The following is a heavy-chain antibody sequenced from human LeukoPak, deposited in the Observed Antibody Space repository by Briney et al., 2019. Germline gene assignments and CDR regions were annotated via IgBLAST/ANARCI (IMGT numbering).Heavy chain of an antibody. CDR1: GYTFTSYG. V-gene: IGHV1-18*01. CDR2: ISAYNGNT. Sequence: ASVKVSCKASGYTFTSYGISWVRQAPEQGLEWMGWISAYNGNTNYAQKLQGRVTMTTDTSTSTAYMELRSLRSDDTAVYYCARRHYYDSSGYYYEDYWGQGTLVTVSS. J-gene: IGHJ4*02. CDR3: ARRHYYDSSGYYYEDY. D-gene: IGHD3-22*01.